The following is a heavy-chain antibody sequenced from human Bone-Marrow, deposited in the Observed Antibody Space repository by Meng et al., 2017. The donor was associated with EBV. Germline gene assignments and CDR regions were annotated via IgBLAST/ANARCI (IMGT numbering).Heavy chain of an antibody. D-gene: IGHD5-12*01. Sequence: QVQLVQAGAEVKKPGASVKISCKASGYTFTSYGGTWVRQAPGQGLEWMGWITAYNGLTRYEQKFQGRVMLTTDTSTTTAYMELRSLTFDDTAVYYCARNPRSEYSGYDYWGQGTLVTVSS. J-gene: IGHJ4*02. V-gene: IGHV1-18*01. CDR2: ITAYNGLT. CDR3: ARNPRSEYSGYDY. CDR1: GYTFTSYG.